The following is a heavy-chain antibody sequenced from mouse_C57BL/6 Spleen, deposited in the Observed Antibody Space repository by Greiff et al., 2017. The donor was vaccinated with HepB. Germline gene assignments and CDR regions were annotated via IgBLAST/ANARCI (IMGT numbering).Heavy chain of an antibody. D-gene: IGHD1-1*01. Sequence: EVQLQESGPGLVKPSQSLSLTCSVTGYSITSGFYWNWIRQLPGNKLEWMGYISYDGSNNYNPSLKNRISITRDTSKNQFFLKLNSVTTEDTATYYCASEGYYGSKAWFAYWGQGTLVTVSA. CDR1: GYSITSGFY. CDR3: ASEGYYGSKAWFAY. CDR2: ISYDGSN. J-gene: IGHJ3*01. V-gene: IGHV3-6*01.